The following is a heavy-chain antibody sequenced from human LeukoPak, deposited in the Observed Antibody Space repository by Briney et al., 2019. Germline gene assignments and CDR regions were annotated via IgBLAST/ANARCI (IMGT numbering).Heavy chain of an antibody. J-gene: IGHJ4*02. V-gene: IGHV4-4*02. CDR3: ARGRSKAVRLDY. Sequence: PSGTLSLTCAVSGGSISSSNWWSWVRQPPGKGLEWIGEIYHSGSTNYNPSLKSRVTISVDTSKNQFSLKLSSVTAADTAVYHCARGRSKAVRLDYWGQGTLVTVSS. CDR2: IYHSGST. CDR1: GGSISSSNW. D-gene: IGHD6-19*01.